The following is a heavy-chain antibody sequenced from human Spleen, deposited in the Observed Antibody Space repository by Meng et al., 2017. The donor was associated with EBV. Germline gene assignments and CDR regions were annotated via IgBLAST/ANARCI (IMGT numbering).Heavy chain of an antibody. V-gene: IGHV4-39*07. CDR3: ARDSWLRYSYGYFDY. CDR2: VYYSGST. CDR1: GGSISSTTYY. D-gene: IGHD5-18*01. J-gene: IGHJ4*02. Sequence: QPQPHESGPGLVKPSETLSLTCTVSGGSISSTTYYWGWIRQPPGKGLEWIGSVYYSGSTGDNPSLRSRVTISVDTSKNQFSLKLTSVTAADTAVYYCARDSWLRYSYGYFDYWGQGILVTVSS.